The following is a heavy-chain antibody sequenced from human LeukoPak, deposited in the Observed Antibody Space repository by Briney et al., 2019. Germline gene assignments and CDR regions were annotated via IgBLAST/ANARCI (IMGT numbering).Heavy chain of an antibody. D-gene: IGHD6-13*01. J-gene: IGHJ5*02. CDR1: GGTFTSYA. Sequence: SVKVSCKASGGTFTSYASSWVRQPPGQGLEWMGRIIPILGIANYSQKFQGRVTITADKSTSTAYMELSSLRSEDTAVYYCARGGIAAAAPNWFDPWGQGTLVTVSS. CDR3: ARGGIAAAAPNWFDP. V-gene: IGHV1-69*04. CDR2: IIPILGIA.